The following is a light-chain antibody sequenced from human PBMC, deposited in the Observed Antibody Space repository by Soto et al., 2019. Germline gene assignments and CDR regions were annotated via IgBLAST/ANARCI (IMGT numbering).Light chain of an antibody. CDR3: MQALQPLYT. V-gene: IGKV2-28*01. J-gene: IGKJ2*01. CDR2: LGS. CDR1: QSLLHSNVYNS. Sequence: DIVMTQSPLSLPVTPGEPASISCRSSQSLLHSNVYNSLEWYLQKPWQSPQLLIYLGSNRASGVPDGFGGSGSGTDFTLKISRVEAEDVGVYYCMQALQPLYTFGQGTKLEIK.